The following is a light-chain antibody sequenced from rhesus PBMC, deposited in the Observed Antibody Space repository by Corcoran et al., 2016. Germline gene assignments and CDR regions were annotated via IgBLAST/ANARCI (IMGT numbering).Light chain of an antibody. CDR3: KQYNNYPRT. Sequence: DIQMTQSPSPLSASVGDRVTITFRASQDINHYLSWYQQKPGKAPKPLIYFASSLETGVPSRFIGSGSGTDSTHTMSSLHAEDIATYHWKQYNNYPRTFGGGAKVEIK. V-gene: IGKV1-66*01. J-gene: IGKJ4*01. CDR2: FAS. CDR1: QDINHY.